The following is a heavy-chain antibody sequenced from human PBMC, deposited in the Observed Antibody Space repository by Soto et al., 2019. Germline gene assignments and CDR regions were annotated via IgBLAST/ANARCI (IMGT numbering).Heavy chain of an antibody. CDR2: ISYDGSNK. V-gene: IGHV3-30*18. CDR1: GFTFSSYG. Sequence: QVQLVESGGCVVQPGRSMRLSCAASGFTFSSYGMHWVRQAPGKGLEWVAVISYDGSNKYYADSVKGRFTISRDNSKNTLYLQMNSLRAEDTAVYYCAKVEGFGELFYDYWGQGTLVTVSS. CDR3: AKVEGFGELFYDY. J-gene: IGHJ4*02. D-gene: IGHD3-10*01.